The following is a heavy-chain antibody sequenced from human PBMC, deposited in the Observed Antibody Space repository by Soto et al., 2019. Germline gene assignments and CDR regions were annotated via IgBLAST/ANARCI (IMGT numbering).Heavy chain of an antibody. CDR1: GFTFSNAW. V-gene: IGHV3-15*01. Sequence: EVQLVESGGGLVKPGGSLRLSCAASGFTFSNAWMSWVRQAPGKGLEWVGRIKSKTDGGTTDYAAPVKGRFTISGDDSKNTLYLQMNSLKTEDTAVYYCTTDESYYGMDVWGQGTTVTVSS. J-gene: IGHJ6*02. CDR3: TTDESYYGMDV. CDR2: IKSKTDGGTT.